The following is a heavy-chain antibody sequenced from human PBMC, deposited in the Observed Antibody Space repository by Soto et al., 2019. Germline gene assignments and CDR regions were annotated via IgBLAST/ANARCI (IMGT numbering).Heavy chain of an antibody. V-gene: IGHV1-69*01. D-gene: IGHD5-18*01. Sequence: QVQLVQSGAEVKKPGSSVKVSCKASGGTFSSYAISWVRQAPGQGLEWMGGIIPIFGTANYAQKFQGRVTITADESTSTAYMELSSLRSEDTAVYYCAKGRTGVVDTASYYYYGMDVWGQGTTVTVSS. CDR3: AKGRTGVVDTASYYYYGMDV. CDR1: GGTFSSYA. CDR2: IIPIFGTA. J-gene: IGHJ6*02.